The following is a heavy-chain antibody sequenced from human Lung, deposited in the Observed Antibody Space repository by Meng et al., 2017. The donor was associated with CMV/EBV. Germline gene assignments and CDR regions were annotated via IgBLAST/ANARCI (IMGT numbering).Heavy chain of an antibody. Sequence: GESXKISCAASGFIFSAYEIIWVRQAPGKGLEWVSYIHARGHIVHYADFVNGRFTISRDSAKNSVDLQMSSLRVEDTAVYYCARRLPYYGMDVWGQGTPVTVSS. V-gene: IGHV3-48*03. CDR1: GFIFSAYE. J-gene: IGHJ6*02. CDR3: ARRLPYYGMDV. CDR2: IHARGHIV.